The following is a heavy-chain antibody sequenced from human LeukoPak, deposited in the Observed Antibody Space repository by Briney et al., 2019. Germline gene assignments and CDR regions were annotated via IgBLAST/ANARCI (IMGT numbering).Heavy chain of an antibody. CDR3: ATDEEYCSGGSCYNIFDY. D-gene: IGHD2-15*01. V-gene: IGHV1-24*01. CDR2: FDPEDGET. CDR1: GYTLTELS. Sequence: GASVKVSCKVSGYTLTELSMHWVRQAPGKGLEWMGGFDPEDGETIYAQKFQGRVTMTEDTSTDTAYMELSSLRSEDTAVYYCATDEEYCSGGSCYNIFDYWGQGTLVTVSS. J-gene: IGHJ4*02.